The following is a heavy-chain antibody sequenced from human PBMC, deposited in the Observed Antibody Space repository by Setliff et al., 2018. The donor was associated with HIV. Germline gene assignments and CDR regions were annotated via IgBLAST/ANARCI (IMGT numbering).Heavy chain of an antibody. J-gene: IGHJ6*03. CDR2: IIPIFGTA. V-gene: IGHV1-69*13. CDR1: GGTFSSYA. Sequence: GASVKVSCKASGGTFSSYAISWVXXPPGQGLEWRGGIIPIFGTANYAQKFQGRATITXDESTSTAYMELSSLRSEDPAVYYCARVPPXXXNSCMDVWGTXTTVTVS. CDR3: ARVPPXXXNSCMDV.